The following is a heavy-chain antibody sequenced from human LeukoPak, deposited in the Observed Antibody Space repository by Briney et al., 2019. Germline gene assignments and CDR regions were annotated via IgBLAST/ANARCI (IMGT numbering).Heavy chain of an antibody. V-gene: IGHV4-39*07. J-gene: IGHJ6*02. CDR3: ARGRSSGWYYYGMDV. CDR2: ISYSGRS. CDR1: GGSISSSTDY. Sequence: SETLSLTCTVSGGSISSSTDYWGWIRQPPGKRLEWIGSISYSGRSYYNPSLKSRVTISVDTSKNQFSLKLSSVTAADTAVYYCARGRSSGWYYYGMDVWGQGTTVTVSS. D-gene: IGHD6-19*01.